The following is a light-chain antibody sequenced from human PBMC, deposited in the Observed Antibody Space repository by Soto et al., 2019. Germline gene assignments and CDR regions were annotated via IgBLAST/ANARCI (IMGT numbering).Light chain of an antibody. CDR1: QNVSSN. CDR2: GAS. Sequence: EIVMTQSPATLSVSPGERATLSCRASQNVSSNLAWYQQKPGQAPRLLIYGASTRATGIPARFSGSGSGTEFTLTISSLQYEDFAVYYCQQYNDWPPKQYTFGQGTKLEIK. V-gene: IGKV3-15*01. J-gene: IGKJ2*01. CDR3: QQYNDWPPKQYT.